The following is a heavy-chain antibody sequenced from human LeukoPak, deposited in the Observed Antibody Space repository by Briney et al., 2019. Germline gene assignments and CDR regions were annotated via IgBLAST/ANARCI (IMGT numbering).Heavy chain of an antibody. Sequence: GASVKVSCKASGGTFSSYAISWVRQAPGQGLEWMGGIIPIFGTANYAQKFQGRVTITADKSTSTAYMELCSLRSEDTAVYYRARVATVAVFDYWGQGTLVTVSS. CDR1: GGTFSSYA. CDR3: ARVATVAVFDY. CDR2: IIPIFGTA. V-gene: IGHV1-69*06. J-gene: IGHJ4*02. D-gene: IGHD6-19*01.